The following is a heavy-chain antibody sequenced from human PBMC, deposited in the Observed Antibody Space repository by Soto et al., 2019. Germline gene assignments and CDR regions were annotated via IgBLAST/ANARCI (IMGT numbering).Heavy chain of an antibody. CDR3: VRVVAIPGYPDN. CDR1: GYTFTSYG. D-gene: IGHD5-12*01. CDR2: IVPSDDTS. J-gene: IGHJ4*02. V-gene: IGHV1-69*06. Sequence: SVKVSCKASGYTFTSYGISWVRQAPGQGLEWMGGIVPSDDTSTYAQKFQGRVTITADKFTNTVYMELSSLRSDDTAVYYCVRVVAIPGYPDNWGQGTLVTVSS.